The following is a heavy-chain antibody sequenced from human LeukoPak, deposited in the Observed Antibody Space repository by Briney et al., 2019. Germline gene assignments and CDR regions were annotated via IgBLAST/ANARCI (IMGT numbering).Heavy chain of an antibody. Sequence: ASVKVSCKASGYIFTGYYLHWVRQAPGQGLEWMGWSNPSSGGTNYAQKFQGRVTMTRDTSISTAYIELSRLRSDDTAVYYCARGPGGGYDWLGHWGQGTLVTVSS. CDR1: GYIFTGYY. CDR3: ARGPGGGYDWLGH. D-gene: IGHD5-12*01. CDR2: SNPSSGGT. J-gene: IGHJ4*02. V-gene: IGHV1-2*02.